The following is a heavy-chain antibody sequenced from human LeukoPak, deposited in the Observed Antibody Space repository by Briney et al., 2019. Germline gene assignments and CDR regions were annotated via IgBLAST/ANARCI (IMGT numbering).Heavy chain of an antibody. CDR3: ARAGISASGEFDP. CDR2: INPKSGGT. J-gene: IGHJ5*02. D-gene: IGHD1-20*01. V-gene: IGHV1-2*02. Sequence: GASVKVSCKASGPTFTDFYMHWVRQAPGQGLEWMGWINPKSGGTKYAQKFQDTVTMTKDTSINTAYLEVSSLRSDDTAVYYCARAGISASGEFDPWGQGTLVTVSS. CDR1: GPTFTDFY.